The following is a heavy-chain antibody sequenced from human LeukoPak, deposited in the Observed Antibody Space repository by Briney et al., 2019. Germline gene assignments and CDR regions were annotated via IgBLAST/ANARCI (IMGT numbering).Heavy chain of an antibody. CDR2: ISYDGSNK. D-gene: IGHD3-3*01. CDR3: AKDGVFSYYDFWSGRGGFDY. Sequence: GRSLRLSCAASGFTFSSYGMHWVRQAPGKGLEWVAVISYDGSNKYYADSVKGRFTISRDNSKNTLYLQMNSLRAEDTAVYYCAKDGVFSYYDFWSGRGGFDYWGQGTLVTVSS. CDR1: GFTFSSYG. V-gene: IGHV3-30*18. J-gene: IGHJ4*02.